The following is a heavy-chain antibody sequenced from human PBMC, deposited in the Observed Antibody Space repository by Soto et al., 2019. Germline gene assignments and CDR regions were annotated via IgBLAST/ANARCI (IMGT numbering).Heavy chain of an antibody. D-gene: IGHD3-10*01. CDR1: GGSISSYY. CDR2: IYYSGST. CDR3: ARASMVRGDLDY. J-gene: IGHJ4*02. Sequence: PSETLSLTCTVSGGSISSYYWSWIRQPPGKGLEWIGYIYYSGSTNYNPSLKSRVTISVDTSKNQFSLKLSSVTAADTAVYYCARASMVRGDLDYWGQGTLVTAPQ. V-gene: IGHV4-59*01.